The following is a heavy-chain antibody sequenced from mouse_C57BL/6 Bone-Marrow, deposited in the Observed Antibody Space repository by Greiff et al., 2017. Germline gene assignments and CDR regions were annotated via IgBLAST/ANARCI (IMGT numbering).Heavy chain of an antibody. Sequence: VKLLESGAELARPGASVKLSCKASGYTFTSYGISWVKQRTGQGLEWIGEIYPRSGNTYYNEKSKGKATLTADKSSSTAYMELRSLTSEDSAVYFCALTGGAWFAYWGQGTLVTVSA. V-gene: IGHV1-81*01. CDR1: GYTFTSYG. CDR2: IYPRSGNT. J-gene: IGHJ3*01. CDR3: ALTGGAWFAY. D-gene: IGHD4-1*01.